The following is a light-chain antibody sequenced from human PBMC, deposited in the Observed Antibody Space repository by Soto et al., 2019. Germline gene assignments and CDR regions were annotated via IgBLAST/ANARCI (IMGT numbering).Light chain of an antibody. Sequence: SALTQPASVSGSPGQTITISCTGTSSDVGGYDYVSWHQQHPGKAPKLMIYDVSKRPSGVSNRFSGSKSGNTASLTISGLQAEDEADYYCSSKRGSTGVFGTRTKVTVL. CDR2: DVS. V-gene: IGLV2-14*01. J-gene: IGLJ1*01. CDR1: SSDVGGYDY. CDR3: SSKRGSTGV.